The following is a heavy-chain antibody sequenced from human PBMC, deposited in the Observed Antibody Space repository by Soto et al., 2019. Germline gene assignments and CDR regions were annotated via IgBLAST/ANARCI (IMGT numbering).Heavy chain of an antibody. V-gene: IGHV3-30-3*01. D-gene: IGHD5-18*01. CDR2: ISYDGSNK. Sequence: QVQLVESGGGVVQPGRSLRLSCAASGFTFSSYAMHWVRQAPGKGLEWVAVISYDGSNKYYADSVKGRFTISRDHSKNTLYLQMNSLRAEDTAVHYCARDLGYSYGPTGYYGMDVWGQGTTVTVSS. CDR3: ARDLGYSYGPTGYYGMDV. J-gene: IGHJ6*02. CDR1: GFTFSSYA.